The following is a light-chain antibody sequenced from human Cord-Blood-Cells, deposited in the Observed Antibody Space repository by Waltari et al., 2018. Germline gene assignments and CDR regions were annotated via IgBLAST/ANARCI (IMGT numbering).Light chain of an antibody. V-gene: IGKV2-28*01. CDR2: LGS. Sequence: DIVMTQSPLSLPVTPGKPASISCRSSQSLLHSNGYNYLDWYLQKPGQSPQLLIYLGSNRASGVPDRFNGSGSGTDVTLKISRVEAEDVGVYYCMQALQTPRTFGQGTKVEIK. CDR3: MQALQTPRT. CDR1: QSLLHSNGYNY. J-gene: IGKJ1*01.